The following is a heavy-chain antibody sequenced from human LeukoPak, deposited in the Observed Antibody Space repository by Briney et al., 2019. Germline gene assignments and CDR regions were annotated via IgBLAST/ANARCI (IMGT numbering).Heavy chain of an antibody. D-gene: IGHD3-9*01. V-gene: IGHV5-10-1*01. CDR1: GYSFTNYW. Sequence: PGESLKISCKSSGYSFTNYWINWVRQVPGKGLEWMGRIDPSDSYTNYSPSFQGHVTISADKSISTAYLQWSSLKASDTAMYYCARHSKGQTRYYLFDYWGQGALVTVSS. CDR2: IDPSDSYT. J-gene: IGHJ4*02. CDR3: ARHSKGQTRYYLFDY.